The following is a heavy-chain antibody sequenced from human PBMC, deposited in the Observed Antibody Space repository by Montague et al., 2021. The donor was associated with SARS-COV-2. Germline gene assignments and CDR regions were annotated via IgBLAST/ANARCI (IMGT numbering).Heavy chain of an antibody. CDR3: ARTWKYQPIDY. CDR2: ISGGGPYT. V-gene: IGHV3-21*01. D-gene: IGHD2-2*01. CDR1: GFTFSVYS. Sequence: SLRLSCAASGFTFSVYSMNWVRQAPGKGLEWVSYISGGGPYTHYADSVKGRFTISRDNAKNSLYLQMNSLRVEDTAVYYCARTWKYQPIDYWGQGTLVTVSS. J-gene: IGHJ4*02.